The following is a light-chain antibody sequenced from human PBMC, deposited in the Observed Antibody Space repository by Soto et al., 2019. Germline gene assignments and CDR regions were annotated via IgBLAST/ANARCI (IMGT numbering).Light chain of an antibody. CDR3: MQAPQTPT. CDR2: LGS. J-gene: IGKJ3*01. V-gene: IGKV2-28*01. Sequence: DIVMTQSPLSLPVTPGEPASISCRSSQSLLHSNGYNYLDWYLQKPGQSPQLLIYLGSNRASGVPDRFSGSGSGTDFTLKISRVEAEDVGVYYGMQAPQTPTFGPGTKVDIK. CDR1: QSLLHSNGYNY.